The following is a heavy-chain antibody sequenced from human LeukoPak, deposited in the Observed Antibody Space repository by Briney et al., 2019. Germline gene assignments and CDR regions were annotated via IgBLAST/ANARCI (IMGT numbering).Heavy chain of an antibody. CDR2: MSFDGDSE. Sequence: GGSLRLSCAASGFTFSSYEMNWVRQAPGKGLEWVAVMSFDGDSEYYSDSVRGRFTVSRDNAKSTLYLQMNSLRAEDTAVYYCAELGITMIGGVWGKGTTVTISS. V-gene: IGHV3-30-3*01. CDR1: GFTFSSYE. CDR3: AELGITMIGGV. J-gene: IGHJ6*04. D-gene: IGHD3-10*02.